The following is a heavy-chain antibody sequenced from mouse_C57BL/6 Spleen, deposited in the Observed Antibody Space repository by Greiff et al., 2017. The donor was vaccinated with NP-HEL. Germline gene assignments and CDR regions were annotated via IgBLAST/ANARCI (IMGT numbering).Heavy chain of an antibody. CDR1: GYTFTSYW. V-gene: IGHV1-64*01. CDR2: IHPNSGST. CDR3: ARSHYYGSSYEGTWFAY. D-gene: IGHD1-1*01. Sequence: LVESGAELVKPGASVKLSCKASGYTFTSYWMHWVKQRPGQGLEWIGMIHPNSGSTNYNEKFKSKATLTVDKSSSTAYMQLSSLTSEDSAVYYCARSHYYGSSYEGTWFAYWGQGTLVTVSA. J-gene: IGHJ3*01.